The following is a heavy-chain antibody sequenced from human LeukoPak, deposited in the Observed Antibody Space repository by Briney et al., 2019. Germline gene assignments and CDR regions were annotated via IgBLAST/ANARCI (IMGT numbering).Heavy chain of an antibody. V-gene: IGHV1-2*02. Sequence: ASVKVSCKVSGYTLTELSMHWVRQAPGQGLEWMGWINPNSGGTNYAQKFQGRVTMTRDTSISTAYMELSRLRSDDTAVYYCARVRGKVVPAAIVYWGQGTLVTVSS. CDR2: INPNSGGT. D-gene: IGHD2-2*02. CDR3: ARVRGKVVPAAIVY. J-gene: IGHJ4*02. CDR1: GYTLTELS.